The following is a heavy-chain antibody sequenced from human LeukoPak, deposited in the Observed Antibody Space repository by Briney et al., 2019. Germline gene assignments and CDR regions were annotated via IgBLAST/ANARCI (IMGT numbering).Heavy chain of an antibody. CDR3: ARANYNWNYWDY. J-gene: IGHJ4*02. D-gene: IGHD1-20*01. CDR1: GGSFSGYY. Sequence: PSETLSLTCAVYGGSFSGYYWSWIRQPPGKGLEWIGEINHSGSTNYNPSLKSRVTVSVDTSKNQFSLKLSSVTAADTAVYYCARANYNWNYWDYWGQGTLVTVSS. V-gene: IGHV4-34*01. CDR2: INHSGST.